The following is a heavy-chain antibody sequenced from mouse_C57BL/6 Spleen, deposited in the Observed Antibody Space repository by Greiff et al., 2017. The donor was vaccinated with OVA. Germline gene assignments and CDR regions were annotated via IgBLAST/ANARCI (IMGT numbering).Heavy chain of an antibody. V-gene: IGHV5-4*01. CDR1: GFTFSSYA. Sequence: EVQRVESGGGLVKPGGSLKLSCAASGFTFSSYAMSWVRQTPEKRLEWVATISDGGSYTYYPDNVKGRFTISRDNAKNNLYLQMSHLKSEDTAMYYCARYWDSYFDVWGTGTTVTVSS. CDR3: ARYWDSYFDV. D-gene: IGHD4-1*01. J-gene: IGHJ1*03. CDR2: ISDGGSYT.